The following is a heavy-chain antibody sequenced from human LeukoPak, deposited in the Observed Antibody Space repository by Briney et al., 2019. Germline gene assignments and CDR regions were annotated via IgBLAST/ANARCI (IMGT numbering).Heavy chain of an antibody. Sequence: SETLSLTCTVSGGSISSSSYYWGWIRQPPGKGLEWIGEINHSGSTNYNPSLKSRVTISVDTSKNQFSLKLSSVTAADTAVYYCARHDWARRGVVYFARLLGLFDYWGQGTLVTVSS. CDR3: ARHDWARRGVVYFARLLGLFDY. CDR2: INHSGST. D-gene: IGHD3-9*01. V-gene: IGHV4-39*01. CDR1: GGSISSSSYY. J-gene: IGHJ4*02.